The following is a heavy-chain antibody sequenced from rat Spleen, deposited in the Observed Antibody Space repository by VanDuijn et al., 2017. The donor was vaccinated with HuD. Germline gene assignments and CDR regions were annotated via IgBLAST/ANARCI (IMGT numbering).Heavy chain of an antibody. J-gene: IGHJ3*01. V-gene: IGHV5-25*01. CDR3: TRQQQLFPKGFAY. Sequence: EVQLVESGGGLVQPGRSMKLSCAASGFTFSDYYMAWVRQAPTKGLEWVASITNSGGSTYYRDSVKGRFTISRDNAKSTLYLQMDSLRSEDTATYYCTRQQQLFPKGFAYWGQGTLVTVSS. CDR1: GFTFSDYY. CDR2: ITNSGGST. D-gene: IGHD1-10*01.